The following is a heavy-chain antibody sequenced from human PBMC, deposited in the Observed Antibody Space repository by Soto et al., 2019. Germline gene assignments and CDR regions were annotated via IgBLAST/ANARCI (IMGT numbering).Heavy chain of an antibody. Sequence: QMQLQESGPGLVKPSGTLSLTCTVSGVSINSANWWTWVRQSPGKGLEWIGEIYHSGSTNFNPSLKSRVTISVDNSNDQFYLDLASVTAADTAVYYCARYCGGGSCYLGAFDIWGQGTMVTVSS. CDR3: ARYCGGGSCYLGAFDI. D-gene: IGHD2-15*01. J-gene: IGHJ3*02. CDR2: IYHSGST. CDR1: GVSINSANW. V-gene: IGHV4-4*02.